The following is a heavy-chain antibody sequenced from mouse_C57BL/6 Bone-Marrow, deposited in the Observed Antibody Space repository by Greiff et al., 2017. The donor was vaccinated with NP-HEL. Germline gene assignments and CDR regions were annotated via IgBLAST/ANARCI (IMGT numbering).Heavy chain of an antibody. V-gene: IGHV1-18*01. J-gene: IGHJ3*01. Sequence: EVQVVESGPELVKPGASVKIPCKASGYTFTDYNMDWVKQSHGKSLEWIGDINPNNGGTIYNQKFKGKATLTVDKSSSTAYMELRSLTSEDTAVYYCAREGYSNPFAYWGQGTLVTVSA. CDR1: GYTFTDYN. CDR2: INPNNGGT. CDR3: AREGYSNPFAY. D-gene: IGHD2-5*01.